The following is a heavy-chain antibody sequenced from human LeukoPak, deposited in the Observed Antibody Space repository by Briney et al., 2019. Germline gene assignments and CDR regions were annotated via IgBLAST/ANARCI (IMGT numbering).Heavy chain of an antibody. CDR1: GGSISSSNW. CDR3: ARSGEYYYDSSGYWGFDY. D-gene: IGHD3-22*01. Sequence: PSETLSLTCAVSGGSISSSNWWSWVRQPPGKGLEWIGEIYHSGSTNYNPSLKSRVTISVDKSKNQFSLKLSSVTAADTAVYYCARSGEYYYDSSGYWGFDYWGQGTLVTVSS. V-gene: IGHV4-4*02. CDR2: IYHSGST. J-gene: IGHJ4*02.